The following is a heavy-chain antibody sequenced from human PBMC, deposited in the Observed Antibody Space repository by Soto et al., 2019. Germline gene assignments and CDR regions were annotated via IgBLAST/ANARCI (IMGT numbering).Heavy chain of an antibody. CDR3: ARRNRYGSPYYFDY. Sequence: QITLKESGPTLVKPTQTLTLTCTFSGFSLSTSGVGVGWIRQPPGKALEWLALIYWDDDKRYSPSLKSRLTITTDTSKNQVVLTMTNMDPVDTATYYCARRNRYGSPYYFDYWGQGTLVTVSS. V-gene: IGHV2-5*02. CDR2: IYWDDDK. CDR1: GFSLSTSGVG. J-gene: IGHJ4*02. D-gene: IGHD5-18*01.